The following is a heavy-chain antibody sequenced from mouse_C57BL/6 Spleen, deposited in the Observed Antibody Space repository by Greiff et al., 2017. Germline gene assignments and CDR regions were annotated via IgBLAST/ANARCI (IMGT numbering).Heavy chain of an antibody. J-gene: IGHJ4*01. CDR3: ARPVEAPYAMGY. Sequence: EVMLVESGGGLVKPGGSLKLSCAASGFTFSDYGMPWVRQAPEKGLEWVAYISSGSSTIYYADTVKGRFTISRDNAKNTLFLQMTSLRSEDTAMYYCARPVEAPYAMGYWGQGTSVTVAS. CDR1: GFTFSDYG. CDR2: ISSGSSTI. V-gene: IGHV5-17*01. D-gene: IGHD1-1*01.